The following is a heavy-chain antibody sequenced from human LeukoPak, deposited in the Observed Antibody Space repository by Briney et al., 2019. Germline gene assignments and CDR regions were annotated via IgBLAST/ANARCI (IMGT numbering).Heavy chain of an antibody. CDR2: ISYDGSNK. CDR1: GFTFSSYA. D-gene: IGHD6-6*01. CDR3: AGSSSSGYGASPPDDY. Sequence: GGSLRLSCAASGFTFSSYAMHWVRQAPGKGLEWVAVISYDGSNKYYADSVKGRFTISRDNSKNTLYLQMNSLRAEDTAVYYCAGSSSSGYGASPPDDYWGQGTLVTVSS. J-gene: IGHJ4*02. V-gene: IGHV3-30-3*01.